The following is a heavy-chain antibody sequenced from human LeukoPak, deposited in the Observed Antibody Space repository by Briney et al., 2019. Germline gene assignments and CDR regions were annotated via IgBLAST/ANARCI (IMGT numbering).Heavy chain of an antibody. Sequence: GESLKISCKGSGYSLTSYWIGWVRQMPGKGLEWMGIIYPGDSDTRYSPSFQGQVTISADKSISTAYLQWSSLKASDTAMYYCARSIVDTAMVAGEFDYWGQGTLVTVSS. D-gene: IGHD5-18*01. J-gene: IGHJ4*02. CDR1: GYSLTSYW. V-gene: IGHV5-51*01. CDR2: IYPGDSDT. CDR3: ARSIVDTAMVAGEFDY.